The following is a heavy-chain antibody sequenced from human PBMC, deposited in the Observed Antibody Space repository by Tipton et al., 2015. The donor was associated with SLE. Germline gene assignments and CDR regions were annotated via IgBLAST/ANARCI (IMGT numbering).Heavy chain of an antibody. Sequence: TLSLTCTVSGGSISSGDYYWGWIRQPPGKGLEWIGEINHSGSTNYNPSLKSRVTISLDTSKNQFSLKLSSVTAADTAVYYCARGSFGGVIEDWGQGTLVTVSS. CDR2: INHSGST. CDR3: ARGSFGGVIED. CDR1: GGSISSGDYY. J-gene: IGHJ4*02. V-gene: IGHV4-39*07. D-gene: IGHD3-16*01.